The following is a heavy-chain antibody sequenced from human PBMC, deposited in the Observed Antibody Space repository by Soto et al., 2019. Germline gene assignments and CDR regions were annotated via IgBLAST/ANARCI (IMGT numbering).Heavy chain of an antibody. V-gene: IGHV4-59*01. CDR3: ARESAGSHKNNWFDP. D-gene: IGHD3-10*01. CDR2: IYYSGST. Sequence: QVQLQESGPGLVKPSETLSLTCTVSGGSISTYYWSWIRQPPGKGLEWIGYIYYSGSTYYNPSLKSRVTISVDTSRNQLLLQLNSVTAADTAVYYCARESAGSHKNNWFDPWGQGTLVTVSS. CDR1: GGSISTYY. J-gene: IGHJ5*02.